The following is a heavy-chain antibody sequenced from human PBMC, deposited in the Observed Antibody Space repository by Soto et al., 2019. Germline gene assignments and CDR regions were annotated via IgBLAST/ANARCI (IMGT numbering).Heavy chain of an antibody. Sequence: SETLSLTCTVSGGSINTFYWSWVRQPAGKGLEWIGRIFSSGSTSFNPSLESRVTISLDTSKNQFSLKVSSVTAADTAVYYCARDLFGDGYNFRYWGQGTQVTVSS. CDR3: ARDLFGDGYNFRY. J-gene: IGHJ4*02. CDR2: IFSSGST. V-gene: IGHV4-4*07. D-gene: IGHD5-12*01. CDR1: GGSINTFY.